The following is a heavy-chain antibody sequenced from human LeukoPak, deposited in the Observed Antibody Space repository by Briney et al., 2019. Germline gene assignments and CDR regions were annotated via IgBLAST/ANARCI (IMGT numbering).Heavy chain of an antibody. CDR2: IYYSGST. CDR3: ARDLAGSAFFDY. CDR1: GGSISSGGYY. D-gene: IGHD3-9*01. V-gene: IGHV4-31*03. Sequence: SETLSLTCTVSGGSISSGGYYWSWIRQHPGKGLEWIGYIYYSGSTYYNPSLKSRVTISVDTSKNQFSLKPSSVTAADTAVYYCARDLAGSAFFDYWGQGTLVTVSS. J-gene: IGHJ4*02.